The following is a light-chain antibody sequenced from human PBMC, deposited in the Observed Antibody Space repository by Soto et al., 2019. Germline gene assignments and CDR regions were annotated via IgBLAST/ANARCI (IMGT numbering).Light chain of an antibody. Sequence: EIVLTQSPATLSLSPGERATLSCRASQSVSIYLAWYQQKPGQAPRLLIYDASSRATGIPARFSGSGSGTDFTLTLSSLEPEDFAVYYCQQRSNWPVTFGQGTKVEIK. V-gene: IGKV3-11*01. J-gene: IGKJ1*01. CDR1: QSVSIY. CDR3: QQRSNWPVT. CDR2: DAS.